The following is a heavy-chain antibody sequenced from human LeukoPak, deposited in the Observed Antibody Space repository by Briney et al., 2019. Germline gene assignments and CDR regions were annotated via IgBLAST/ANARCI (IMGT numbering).Heavy chain of an antibody. CDR1: GGSISSGGYY. Sequence: SQTLSLTCTVSGGSISSGGYYWSWIRQPPGKGLEWIGYIYHSGSTYYNPSLKSRVTISVDRSKNQFSLKLSSVTAADTAVYYCARDLYCSSTSCYVGGSNAFDIWGQGTMVIVSS. V-gene: IGHV4-30-2*01. CDR3: ARDLYCSSTSCYVGGSNAFDI. D-gene: IGHD2-2*01. CDR2: IYHSGST. J-gene: IGHJ3*02.